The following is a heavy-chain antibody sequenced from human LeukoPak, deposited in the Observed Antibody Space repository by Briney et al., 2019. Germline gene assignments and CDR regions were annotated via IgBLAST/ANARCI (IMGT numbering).Heavy chain of an antibody. V-gene: IGHV3-30*18. CDR2: ISYDGSNK. CDR3: AKDRSYCSGGSCQSNRNWFDP. CDR1: GFTFSSYG. J-gene: IGHJ5*02. D-gene: IGHD2-15*01. Sequence: HPGGSLRLSCAASGFTFSSYGMHWVRQAPGKGLEWVAVISYDGSNKYYADSVKGRFTISRDNSKNTLYLQMNSLRAEDTAVYYCAKDRSYCSGGSCQSNRNWFDPWGQGTLVTVSS.